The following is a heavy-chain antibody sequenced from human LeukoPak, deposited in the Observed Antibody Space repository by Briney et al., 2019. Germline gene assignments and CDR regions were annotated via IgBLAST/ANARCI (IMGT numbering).Heavy chain of an antibody. Sequence: PGGSLRLSCAASGFTFSSYAMHWVRQAPGKGLEWVAVISYDGSNKYYADSVKGRFTISRDNSKNTLYLQMNSLRAEDTAVYYCARGRGKRELLGAFDIWGQGTMVTVSS. CDR2: ISYDGSNK. D-gene: IGHD1-26*01. CDR1: GFTFSSYA. V-gene: IGHV3-30-3*01. J-gene: IGHJ3*02. CDR3: ARGRGKRELLGAFDI.